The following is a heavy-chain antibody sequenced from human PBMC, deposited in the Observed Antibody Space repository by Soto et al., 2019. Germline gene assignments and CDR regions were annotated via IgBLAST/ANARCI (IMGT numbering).Heavy chain of an antibody. CDR3: ARTAGTFDNFWSGYGYDI. Sequence: NPSETLSLTCSVSGGSIDTYYWTWFRQAPGRGLECIGNIYYSGTTNINPALESRVSLSIDRAKRQFSLTLSSVTAADTAVYYCARTAGTFDNFWSGYGYDIRGPGTKVTVSS. V-gene: IGHV4-59*13. D-gene: IGHD5-18*01. CDR1: GGSIDTYY. J-gene: IGHJ3*01. CDR2: IYYSGTT.